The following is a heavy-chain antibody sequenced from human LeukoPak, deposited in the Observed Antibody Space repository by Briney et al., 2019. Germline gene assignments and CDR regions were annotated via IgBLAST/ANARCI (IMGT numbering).Heavy chain of an antibody. D-gene: IGHD4-17*01. CDR2: IYPGDSDT. J-gene: IGHJ4*02. CDR1: GYSLTSYW. CDR3: ARHESSIESYGDYGEANY. Sequence: GESLKISCKGSGYSLTSYWIGWVRQMPGKGLEWMGIIYPGDSDTRYSPSFQGQVTISADKSISTAYLQWSSLKASDTAMYYCARHESSIESYGDYGEANYWGQGTLVTVSS. V-gene: IGHV5-51*01.